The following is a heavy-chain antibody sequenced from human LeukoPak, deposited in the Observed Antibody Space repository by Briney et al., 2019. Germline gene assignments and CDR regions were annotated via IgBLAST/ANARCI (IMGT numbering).Heavy chain of an antibody. CDR1: GFTFSSYS. CDR2: IWYDGSNK. CDR3: VRDFYGDFSKFDY. Sequence: GGSLRLSCAASGFTFSSYSMNWVRQAPGKGLEWVAGIWYDGSNKNYADSVKGRFTISRDNSKNTLYLQMNSLRAEDTAVYYCVRDFYGDFSKFDYWGQGILVTVSS. V-gene: IGHV3-33*08. D-gene: IGHD4-17*01. J-gene: IGHJ4*02.